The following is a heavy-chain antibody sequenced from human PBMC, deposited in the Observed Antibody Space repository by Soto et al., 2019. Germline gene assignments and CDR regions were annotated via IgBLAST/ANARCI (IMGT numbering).Heavy chain of an antibody. CDR2: ISGSGGST. D-gene: IGHD1-1*01. V-gene: IGHV3-23*01. J-gene: IGHJ4*02. CDR3: AKVTTGRKALDTDY. CDR1: GFTFSSYA. Sequence: GSLRLSCAASGFTFSSYAMSWVRQAPGKGLEWVSAISGSGGSTYYADSVKGRFTISRDNSKNTLYLQMNSLRAEDTAVYYCAKVTTGRKALDTDYWGQETLVTVSS.